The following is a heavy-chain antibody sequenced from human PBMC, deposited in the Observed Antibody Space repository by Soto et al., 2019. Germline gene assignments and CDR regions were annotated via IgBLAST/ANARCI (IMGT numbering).Heavy chain of an antibody. Sequence: PSETLSLTCAVSGGSIANSRSFWGWIRPPPGKGLAFIGTVTSCGGAYYNPSLKSRVNVSLDTSKNQLSLRVNSGTAADTAVYYCLRVVEAATRHTYFESWGHG. CDR3: LRVVEAATRHTYFES. D-gene: IGHD2-15*01. J-gene: IGHJ4*01. CDR2: VTSCGGA. V-gene: IGHV4-39*01. CDR1: GGSIANSRSF.